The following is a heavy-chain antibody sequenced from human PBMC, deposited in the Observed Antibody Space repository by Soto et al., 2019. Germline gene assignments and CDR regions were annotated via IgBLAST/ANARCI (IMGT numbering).Heavy chain of an antibody. CDR1: GFTFSSYW. Sequence: EVQLVESGGGLVQPGGSLRLSCAASGFTFSSYWMHWVRQAPGKGLVWVSRINSDGSSTSYADSVKGRFTISRDNANNTLYLQMKSLRAEDTAVYYCVRTSLVVAAATPDDYWGQGTLVTFSS. J-gene: IGHJ4*02. V-gene: IGHV3-74*01. CDR2: INSDGSST. CDR3: VRTSLVVAAATPDDY. D-gene: IGHD2-15*01.